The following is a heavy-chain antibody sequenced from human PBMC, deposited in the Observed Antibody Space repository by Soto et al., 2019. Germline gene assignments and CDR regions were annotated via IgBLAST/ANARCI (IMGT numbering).Heavy chain of an antibody. CDR3: ARRITGDPRVDL. D-gene: IGHD1-20*01. Sequence: QLQLQESGPGLVKPSETLSLTCTVSDGSISSYYWSWIRQPPGKGLEWIGYVYSNGDTSFKPSLKRRVTISVDTCWNRFSLRLNSVTAADTAVYYCARRITGDPRVDLWGRGTLVTVSS. V-gene: IGHV4-59*12. CDR2: VYSNGDT. CDR1: DGSISSYY. J-gene: IGHJ2*01.